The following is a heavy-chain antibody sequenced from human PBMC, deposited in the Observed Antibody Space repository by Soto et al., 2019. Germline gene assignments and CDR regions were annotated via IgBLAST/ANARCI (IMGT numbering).Heavy chain of an antibody. CDR2: INHSGST. CDR3: AREAPLPKLSFDY. D-gene: IGHD2-15*01. Sequence: QVQLQQWGAGLLKPSETLSLTCAVYGGSFSGYYWSWIRQPPGKGLEWIGEINHSGSTNFNQSLKSRVTTSVDTSTDQFSLKLSSVTAADTAVYYCAREAPLPKLSFDYWGQGTLVTVSS. V-gene: IGHV4-34*01. CDR1: GGSFSGYY. J-gene: IGHJ4*02.